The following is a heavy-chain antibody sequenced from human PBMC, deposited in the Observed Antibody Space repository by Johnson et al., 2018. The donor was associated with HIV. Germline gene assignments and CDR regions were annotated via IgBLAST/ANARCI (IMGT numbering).Heavy chain of an antibody. CDR1: GFTFSSYW. D-gene: IGHD6-6*01. Sequence: VQLVESGGGLVQPGGSLRLSCAASGFTFSSYWMHWVRQAPGKGLVWVSRINNDGRSTTYADSVKGRFTISRDNAKNTLYLQMNSLKTEDTAVYYCTRRYSISSRGYDIWGQGTLVTVSS. V-gene: IGHV3-74*01. CDR3: TRRYSISSRGYDI. J-gene: IGHJ3*02. CDR2: INNDGRST.